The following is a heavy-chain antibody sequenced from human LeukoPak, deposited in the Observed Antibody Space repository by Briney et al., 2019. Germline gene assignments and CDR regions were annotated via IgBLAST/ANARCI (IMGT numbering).Heavy chain of an antibody. D-gene: IGHD1-26*01. CDR2: INHSGST. Sequence: PSETLSLTCAVYGGSFSGYYWSWIRQPPGKGLEWIGEINHSGSTNYNPSLKSRVTISVDTSKNQFSLKLSPVTAADTAVYYCAGRFTVGADQPVDYWGQGTLVTVSS. J-gene: IGHJ4*02. CDR3: AGRFTVGADQPVDY. CDR1: GGSFSGYY. V-gene: IGHV4-34*01.